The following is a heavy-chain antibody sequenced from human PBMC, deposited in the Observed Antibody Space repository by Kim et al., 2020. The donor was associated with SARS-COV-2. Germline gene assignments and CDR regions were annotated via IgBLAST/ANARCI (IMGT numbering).Heavy chain of an antibody. V-gene: IGHV5-51*01. CDR2: IYPGDSDT. CDR1: GYTFTSYW. CDR3: ARLERGGYYDSSGYYFVY. J-gene: IGHJ4*02. Sequence: GESLKISCKGSGYTFTSYWIGWVRQMPGKGLEWMGIIYPGDSDTRYSPSFQGQVTISADKSISTAYLQWSSLKASDTAMYYCARLERGGYYDSSGYYFVYWGQGTLVTVSS. D-gene: IGHD3-22*01.